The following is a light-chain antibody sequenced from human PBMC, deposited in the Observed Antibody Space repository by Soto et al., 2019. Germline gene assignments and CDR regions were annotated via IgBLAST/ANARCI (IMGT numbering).Light chain of an antibody. CDR3: SSYAGTNNVV. CDR1: SSDVGGYNQ. J-gene: IGLJ2*01. CDR2: EDS. Sequence: QSALTQPPSASGSPGQSVTIPCTGTSSDVGGYNQIPWYQQHPGKAPKLMIYEDSKRPSGVPDRFSGSRSGNTASLTVSGLQAEDEADYYCSSYAGTNNVVFGGGTKVTVL. V-gene: IGLV2-8*01.